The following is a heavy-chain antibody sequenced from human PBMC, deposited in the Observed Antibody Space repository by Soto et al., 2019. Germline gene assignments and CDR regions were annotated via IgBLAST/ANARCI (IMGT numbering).Heavy chain of an antibody. J-gene: IGHJ4*02. Sequence: QVKLVQSGAEVKKPGASVKVSCKASGYTFTSYGISWVRQAPGQGLEWMGWISAYNGNTDYAQKLQGRVTMTTDTSKSTGYMELRSLRSEDTAVYYCARDRSYYYDSSGYPSYWGQGTLVTVSS. CDR1: GYTFTSYG. CDR2: ISAYNGNT. D-gene: IGHD3-22*01. V-gene: IGHV1-18*01. CDR3: ARDRSYYYDSSGYPSY.